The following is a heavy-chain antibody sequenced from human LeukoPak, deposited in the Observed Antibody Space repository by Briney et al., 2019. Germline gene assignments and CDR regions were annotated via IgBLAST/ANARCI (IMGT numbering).Heavy chain of an antibody. D-gene: IGHD2-15*01. Sequence: GESLKISCKGSGYSFTSYWIGWVRQMPGKGLEWMGIIYPGDSDTRYSPSFQGQVTISADKSISTACLQWSSLKASDTAMYYCARHSTRYCSGGSCSAPDYWGQGTLVTVSS. CDR2: IYPGDSDT. J-gene: IGHJ4*02. CDR1: GYSFTSYW. V-gene: IGHV5-51*01. CDR3: ARHSTRYCSGGSCSAPDY.